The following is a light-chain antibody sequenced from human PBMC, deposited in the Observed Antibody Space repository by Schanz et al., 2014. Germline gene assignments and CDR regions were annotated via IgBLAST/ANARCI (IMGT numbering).Light chain of an antibody. J-gene: IGKJ3*01. Sequence: EIVLTQSPGTLSLSPGERATLSCRASQSVSSSYLAWYQQKPGQSPRLLIYGASSSATGIPDRFSGSGSGTDFTLTINSLEPEDFAVYYCQEYHDWPPIVTFAPGTKVDIK. CDR3: QEYHDWPPIVT. V-gene: IGKV3-20*01. CDR2: GAS. CDR1: QSVSSSY.